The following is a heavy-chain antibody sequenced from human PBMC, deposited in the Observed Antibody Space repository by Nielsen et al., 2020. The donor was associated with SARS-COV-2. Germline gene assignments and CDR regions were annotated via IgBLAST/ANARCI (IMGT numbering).Heavy chain of an antibody. CDR1: GFTFSNHW. CDR2: ISSDGGTT. J-gene: IGHJ4*02. D-gene: IGHD2-15*01. Sequence: GESLKISCAASGFTFSNHWMHWVRQVPGKGLVWVSRISSDGGTTSYADSVKGRFTISRDNSKNTLYLQMNSLRAEDTAVYYCARDHGALQEEVCSGGSCYVPGDYWGQGTLVTVSS. V-gene: IGHV3-74*01. CDR3: ARDHGALQEEVCSGGSCYVPGDY.